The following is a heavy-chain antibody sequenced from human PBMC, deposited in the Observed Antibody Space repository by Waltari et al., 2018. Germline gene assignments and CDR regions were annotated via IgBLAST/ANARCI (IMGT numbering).Heavy chain of an antibody. CDR3: ARVTWVSDFWGGEHYYYYMDV. CDR2: IKQDGSEK. CDR1: GFTFSDHW. J-gene: IGHJ6*03. D-gene: IGHD3-3*01. V-gene: IGHV3-7*03. Sequence: EVQLVESGGGLVQPGGSLRLSCVVSGFTFSDHWMSWVRQAPGKGLEWVANIKQDGSEKYYVDSVKGRFTISRDNTENSLYLQMNSLRAEDTAVYYCARVTWVSDFWGGEHYYYYMDVWGKGTTVTVSS.